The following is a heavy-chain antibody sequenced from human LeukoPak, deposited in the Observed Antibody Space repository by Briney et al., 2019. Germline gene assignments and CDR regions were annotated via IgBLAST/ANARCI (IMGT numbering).Heavy chain of an antibody. Sequence: SETLSLTCTVSGGSISSSSYYWGWIRQPPGKGLEWIGSIYYSGSTYYNPSLKSRVTISVDTSKNQFSLKLSSVTAADTAVYYCARGPRTNSGSSPGAFDIWGQGTMVTVSS. CDR2: IYYSGST. J-gene: IGHJ3*02. CDR3: ARGPRTNSGSSPGAFDI. D-gene: IGHD1-26*01. CDR1: GGSISSSSYY. V-gene: IGHV4-39*07.